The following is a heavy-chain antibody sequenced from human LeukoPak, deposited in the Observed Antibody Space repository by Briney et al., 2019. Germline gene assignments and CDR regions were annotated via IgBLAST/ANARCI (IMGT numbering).Heavy chain of an antibody. Sequence: KTGGSLRLSCAASGFTFSDYYMIWIRQAPGKGLEWVSYISSSASYTNYADSVKGRFTISRGKAKSSLYLQMNSLRAEDTAVYYCARYYAGYFDLWGRGTLVTVSS. CDR2: ISSSASYT. V-gene: IGHV3-11*06. D-gene: IGHD2-2*01. CDR3: ARYYAGYFDL. CDR1: GFTFSDYY. J-gene: IGHJ2*01.